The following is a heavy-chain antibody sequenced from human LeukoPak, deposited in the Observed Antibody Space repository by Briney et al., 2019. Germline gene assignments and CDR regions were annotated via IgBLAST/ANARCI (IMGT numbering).Heavy chain of an antibody. CDR3: ARESSSWSNFDY. CDR2: ISSSGSTI. J-gene: IGHJ4*02. CDR1: GFTFSSYE. V-gene: IGHV3-48*03. Sequence: GGSLRLSCAASGFTFSSYEMNWVRQAPGKGLEWVSYISSSGSTIYYADSVKGRFTISRDNAKNSLYLQMNSLRAEDTAVYYCARESSSWSNFDYWGQGTLVTVSS. D-gene: IGHD6-13*01.